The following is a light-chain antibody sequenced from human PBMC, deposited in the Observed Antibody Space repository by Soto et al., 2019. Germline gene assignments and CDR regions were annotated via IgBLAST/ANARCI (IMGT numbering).Light chain of an antibody. CDR2: GAS. J-gene: IGKJ3*01. V-gene: IGKV1-27*01. Sequence: TQSPSSRSAYVGDRVTITCRASQGIGNSLAWYQQKPGKVPKLLIYGASTLQLGVPSRFSGSGSGTDFTLTISSLQPEDVAIYFCQKYNNAPLTFGPGTKVD. CDR1: QGIGNS. CDR3: QKYNNAPLT.